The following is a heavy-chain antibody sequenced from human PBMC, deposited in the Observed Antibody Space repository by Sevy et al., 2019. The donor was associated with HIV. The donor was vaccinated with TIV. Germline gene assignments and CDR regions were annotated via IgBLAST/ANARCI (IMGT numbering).Heavy chain of an antibody. Sequence: GGSLRLSSVVSGFSFSNYWMSWVRQAPGKGLEWVANIRQDGGEKYYVDSVKGRFTISRDNAKNSLYLQMNSLRAEDTAVYYCAREISGSNGAFDIWAQGTTVTVSS. J-gene: IGHJ3*02. V-gene: IGHV3-7*03. CDR3: AREISGSNGAFDI. CDR1: GFSFSNYW. D-gene: IGHD1-26*01. CDR2: IRQDGGEK.